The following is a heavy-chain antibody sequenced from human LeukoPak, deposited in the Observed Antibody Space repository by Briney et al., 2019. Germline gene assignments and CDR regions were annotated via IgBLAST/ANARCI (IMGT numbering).Heavy chain of an antibody. D-gene: IGHD4-17*01. J-gene: IGHJ4*02. Sequence: GRSLRLSCAASGFTFSSHAIHWVHQAPGKGLEWVAFISYDGSKNYYADSVKGRFTISRDNSRNTLYLQMNSLRAEDTAVYYCARDSSGDYAVDYWGQGTLVSVSS. CDR2: ISYDGSKN. CDR3: ARDSSGDYAVDY. V-gene: IGHV3-30*04. CDR1: GFTFSSHA.